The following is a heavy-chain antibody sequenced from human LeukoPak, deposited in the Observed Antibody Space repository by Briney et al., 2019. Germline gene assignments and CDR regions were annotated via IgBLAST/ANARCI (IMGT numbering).Heavy chain of an antibody. CDR2: ISGSGGTT. CDR1: GFTFSSYA. CDR3: AKGADCGGDCFRLTFHY. J-gene: IGHJ4*02. D-gene: IGHD2-21*02. V-gene: IGHV3-23*01. Sequence: GGSLRRAWAAAGFTFSSYALRWVRQAAGEGLGWVASISGSGGTTAYEDSVKGRFTTSRDNSKNTLYLQMNSLRAEDTAVYYGAKGADCGGDCFRLTFHYWGQGTLVTVSS.